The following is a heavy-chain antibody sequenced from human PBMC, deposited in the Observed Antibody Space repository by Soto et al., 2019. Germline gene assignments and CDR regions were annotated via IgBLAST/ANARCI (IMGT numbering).Heavy chain of an antibody. V-gene: IGHV3-11*01. CDR2: ISSSGSTI. D-gene: IGHD2-2*01. J-gene: IGHJ4*02. Sequence: GGSLRLSCAASGFTFSDYYMSWIRQAPGKGLEWVSYISSSGSTIYYADSVKGRFTISRDNAKNSLYLQMNSLRAEDTAVYYCARDSSDRAGYCSSTSCYEPPPFDYWGQGTLVTVSS. CDR1: GFTFSDYY. CDR3: ARDSSDRAGYCSSTSCYEPPPFDY.